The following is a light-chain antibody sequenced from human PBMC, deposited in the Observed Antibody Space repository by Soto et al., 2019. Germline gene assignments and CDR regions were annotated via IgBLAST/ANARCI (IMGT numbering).Light chain of an antibody. Sequence: EIVLTQSPATLSLSPGERATLSCRASQGVGNSLAWYQQKPGQAPRLLIYDASNRATGIPARFSGSGPGTDFILTISSLEPEDFAVYYCQQRSSFGPGTKVEIK. CDR2: DAS. J-gene: IGKJ3*01. V-gene: IGKV3D-11*01. CDR3: QQRSS. CDR1: QGVGNS.